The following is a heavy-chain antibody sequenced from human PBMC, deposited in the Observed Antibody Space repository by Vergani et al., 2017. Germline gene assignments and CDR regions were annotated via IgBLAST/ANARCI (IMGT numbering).Heavy chain of an antibody. V-gene: IGHV3-33*01. Sequence: QVQLVESGGGVVQPGRSLRLSCAASGFTFNQYGMHCVRQAPGKGLEWVAVTWYDGNNKQYADSVKGRFTISRDNSKRTMYLQMNSLRDEDTGVYYCARDLRLLYNRFDPWGQGTLVTVSS. J-gene: IGHJ5*02. D-gene: IGHD1-14*01. CDR2: TWYDGNNK. CDR1: GFTFNQYG. CDR3: ARDLRLLYNRFDP.